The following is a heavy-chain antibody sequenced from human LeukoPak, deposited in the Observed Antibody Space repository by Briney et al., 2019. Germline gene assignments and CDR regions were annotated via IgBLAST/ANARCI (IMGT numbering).Heavy chain of an antibody. J-gene: IGHJ4*02. Sequence: PSETLSLTCTVSGGSISSYYWSWIRQPPGKGLEWIGYIYNSGSTNYNPSLKGRVTISVDTSKNQFSLKLSSVTAADTAVYYCARSWGPRYCSSTSCYRSLQIFDYWGQGTLVTVSS. D-gene: IGHD2-2*01. CDR1: GGSISSYY. CDR2: IYNSGST. CDR3: ARSWGPRYCSSTSCYRSLQIFDY. V-gene: IGHV4-59*12.